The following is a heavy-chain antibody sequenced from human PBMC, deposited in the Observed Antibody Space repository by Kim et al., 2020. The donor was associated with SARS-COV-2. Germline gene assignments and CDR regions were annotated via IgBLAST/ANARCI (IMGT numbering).Heavy chain of an antibody. Sequence: GESLKISCKGSGYSFTSYWIGWVRQMPGKGLEWMGIIYPGDSDTRYSPSFQGQVTISAEKSISTAYLQWSSLKASDTAMYYCARRKHDYVWGSYRSNYFAYWGQGTLVTVSS. D-gene: IGHD3-16*02. V-gene: IGHV5-51*01. CDR3: ARRKHDYVWGSYRSNYFAY. CDR2: IYPGDSDT. CDR1: GYSFTSYW. J-gene: IGHJ4*02.